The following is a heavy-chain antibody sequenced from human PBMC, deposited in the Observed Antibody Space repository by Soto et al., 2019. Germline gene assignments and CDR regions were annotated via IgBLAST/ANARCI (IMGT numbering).Heavy chain of an antibody. V-gene: IGHV5-51*01. D-gene: IGHD6-19*01. CDR2: IYPGDSDT. Sequence: GESLKISSKGSGYRFTSYWIGWVRQMPGKGLEWMGIIYPGDSDTRYSPSFQGQVTISADKSISTAYLQWSSLKASDTAMYYCARHNQQWLKSMDVWGQGTTVTVSS. CDR3: ARHNQQWLKSMDV. J-gene: IGHJ6*02. CDR1: GYRFTSYW.